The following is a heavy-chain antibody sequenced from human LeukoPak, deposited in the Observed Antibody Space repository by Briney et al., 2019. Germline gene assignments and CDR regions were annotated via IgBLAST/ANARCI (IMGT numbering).Heavy chain of an antibody. Sequence: PGGSLRLSCEASGFTFSGYWMSWVRQAPGRGLEWVADINEDGTTIYYVNSAKGRFTISRDNAKNSLSLQLDTLRAGDTAVYYCARWSYVSGTWFLDYWGQGTLVTVSS. CDR1: GFTFSGYW. D-gene: IGHD3-10*01. V-gene: IGHV3-7*05. CDR3: ARWSYVSGTWFLDY. J-gene: IGHJ4*02. CDR2: INEDGTTI.